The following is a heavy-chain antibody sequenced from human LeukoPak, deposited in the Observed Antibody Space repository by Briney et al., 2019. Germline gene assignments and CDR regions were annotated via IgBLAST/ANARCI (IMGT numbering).Heavy chain of an antibody. V-gene: IGHV3-48*03. D-gene: IGHD3-9*01. CDR2: ISSSGSTI. J-gene: IGHJ4*02. Sequence: GGSLRLSCAASGFTFSSYEMNWVRQAPGKGLELVSYISSSGSTIYYADSVKSRFTISRDKAKNSLYLQMNSLRAEDTAVYYCARVDFGTYYDILTGDYRGGYFDYWGQGTLVTVSS. CDR1: GFTFSSYE. CDR3: ARVDFGTYYDILTGDYRGGYFDY.